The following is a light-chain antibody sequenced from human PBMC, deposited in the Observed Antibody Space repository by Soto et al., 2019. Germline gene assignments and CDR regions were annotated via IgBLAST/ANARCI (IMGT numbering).Light chain of an antibody. CDR1: QSIRNW. CDR3: QQYNDNWT. Sequence: DIQMTQSPSTLSASVGDRVTITCRASQSIRNWLAWYQQKPGQAPELLIYKASTLQSGVPSRFSGSGSGTEFTLAISSLQPDDSATYYCQQYNDNWTFGQGTKVDIK. CDR2: KAS. J-gene: IGKJ1*01. V-gene: IGKV1-5*03.